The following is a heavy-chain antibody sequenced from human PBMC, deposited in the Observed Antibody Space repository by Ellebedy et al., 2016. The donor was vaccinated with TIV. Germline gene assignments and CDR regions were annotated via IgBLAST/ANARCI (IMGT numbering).Heavy chain of an antibody. V-gene: IGHV1-18*01. CDR2: ISSYNGNT. J-gene: IGHJ4*02. D-gene: IGHD1-26*01. CDR1: GYTFTSYG. CDR3: ARVSGSYYKSSSSAYFDY. Sequence: AASVKVSCKASGYTFTSYGINWVRQAPGQGLEWMGWISSYNGNTNYAQNLQGRVTMTTDTSTNTAFMDLRSLRSADTAVYYCARVSGSYYKSSSSAYFDYWGQGTLVTVSS.